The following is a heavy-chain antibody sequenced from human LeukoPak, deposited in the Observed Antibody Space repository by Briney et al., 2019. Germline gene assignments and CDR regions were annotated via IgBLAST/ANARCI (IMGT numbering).Heavy chain of an antibody. V-gene: IGHV1-2*02. Sequence: GASVKVSCKASGYSFTDYYIHWVRQAPGQGLEWMGWINPKNGGRNFALRFQARFSMTSDTSISTAYMELRRLTSDDTAVYYCALYDFWRGYGLDFWGQGTLVTVSS. CDR1: GYSFTDYY. J-gene: IGHJ4*02. CDR3: ALYDFWRGYGLDF. D-gene: IGHD3-3*01. CDR2: INPKNGGR.